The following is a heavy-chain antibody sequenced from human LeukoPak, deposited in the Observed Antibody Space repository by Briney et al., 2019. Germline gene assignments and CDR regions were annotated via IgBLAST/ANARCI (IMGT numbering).Heavy chain of an antibody. J-gene: IGHJ4*02. D-gene: IGHD5-18*01. CDR1: GFTFSSYA. CDR3: ASMYVLGYSYGYYLDY. V-gene: IGHV3-30*04. Sequence: PAGSLRLSCAASGFTFSSYAMHWVRQAPGKGLEWVAVISYDGSNKYYADSVKGRFTISRDNSKNTLYLQMNSLRAEDTAVYYCASMYVLGYSYGYYLDYWGQGTLVTVSS. CDR2: ISYDGSNK.